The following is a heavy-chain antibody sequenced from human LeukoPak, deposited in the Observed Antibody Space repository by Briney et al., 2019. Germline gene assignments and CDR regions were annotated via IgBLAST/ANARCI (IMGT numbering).Heavy chain of an antibody. CDR2: ISGSGGST. Sequence: YAXSXVRQAPGXGLXGXSAISGSGGSTYYADSVKGRFTISRXXXKNTLYLQMNSLRAEDTAVYYXXXXXXXXXSLFSSSPRGHWGQGTLVTVSS. D-gene: IGHD5-12*01. V-gene: IGHV3-23*01. CDR1: YA. J-gene: IGHJ4*02. CDR3: XXXXXXXXSLFSSSPRGH.